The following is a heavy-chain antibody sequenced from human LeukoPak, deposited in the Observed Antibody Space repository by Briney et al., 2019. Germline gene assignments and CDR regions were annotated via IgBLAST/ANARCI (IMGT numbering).Heavy chain of an antibody. CDR2: ISSSGSTI. V-gene: IGHV3-48*03. Sequence: GGSLRLSCGASGFIFSSYDMNWVRQAPGKGLEWVSFISSSGSTIYYADSVKGRFTNSRDNAKKSLFLQMNSLRAEDTAVYYCARDPLSGSGTYWYFDYWGQGTLVTVSS. J-gene: IGHJ4*02. CDR3: ARDPLSGSGTYWYFDY. D-gene: IGHD3-10*01. CDR1: GFIFSSYD.